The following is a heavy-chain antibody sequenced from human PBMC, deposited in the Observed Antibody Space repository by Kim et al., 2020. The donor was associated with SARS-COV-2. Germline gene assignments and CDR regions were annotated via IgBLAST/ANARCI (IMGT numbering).Heavy chain of an antibody. D-gene: IGHD3-22*01. V-gene: IGHV4-39*01. CDR3: ARISTPYYYDSSGPKYYFDY. Sequence: RVTISVDTSKNQFSLKLSSVTAADTAVYYCARISTPYYYDSSGPKYYFDYWGQGTLVTVSS. J-gene: IGHJ4*02.